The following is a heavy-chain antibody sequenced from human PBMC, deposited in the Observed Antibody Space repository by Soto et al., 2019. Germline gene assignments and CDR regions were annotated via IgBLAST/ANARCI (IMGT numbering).Heavy chain of an antibody. V-gene: IGHV1-69*01. CDR2: IIPVFDTV. J-gene: IGHJ4*02. CDR3: ARGGSGYVWFNEF. Sequence: QEQLVQSGAEVKKSGSSVKVSCKDTGGLFSSYAVSWVRQAPGQGLEWMGVIIPVFDTVYYAQKFQGRVTITADEATNTAYMELSRLRSEDTAMYYCARGGSGYVWFNEFWGQGTLGTVSS. D-gene: IGHD3-22*01. CDR1: GGLFSSYA.